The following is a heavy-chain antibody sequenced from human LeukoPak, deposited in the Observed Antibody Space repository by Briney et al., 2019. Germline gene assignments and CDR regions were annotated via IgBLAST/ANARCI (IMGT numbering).Heavy chain of an antibody. Sequence: AGGSLRLSCAASGFTFSSYSMNWVRQAPGKGLEWVSSISSSSSYIYYADSVKGRFTISRDNAKNSLYLQMNSLGPEDTAVYYCARDPYSGNYGNYYYYYYRDVWGKGTTVTISS. CDR1: GFTFSSYS. D-gene: IGHD1-26*01. V-gene: IGHV3-21*01. J-gene: IGHJ6*03. CDR3: ARDPYSGNYGNYYYYYYRDV. CDR2: ISSSSSYI.